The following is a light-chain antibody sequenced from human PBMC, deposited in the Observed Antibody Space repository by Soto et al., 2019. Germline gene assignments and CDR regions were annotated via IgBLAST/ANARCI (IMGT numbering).Light chain of an antibody. Sequence: EIVMTQSPATLSVSPGERATLSCRASQSVGSGLSWYQQKPGQAPRLLIYGASTRATGIPARFSGSGSGTEFTLTISSPQSEDYAVYYCQQYNNWPPYTFGQWTKVDIK. J-gene: IGKJ2*01. CDR3: QQYNNWPPYT. V-gene: IGKV3-15*01. CDR1: QSVGSG. CDR2: GAS.